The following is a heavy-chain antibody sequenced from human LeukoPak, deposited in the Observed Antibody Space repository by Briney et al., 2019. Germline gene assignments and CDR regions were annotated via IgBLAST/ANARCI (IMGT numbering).Heavy chain of an antibody. CDR1: GGSISSYY. J-gene: IGHJ4*02. CDR2: IYYSGIT. Sequence: SETLSLTCTVSGGSISSYYWSWIRHPPGKGLEWIGFIYYSGITTYNPSLKSRVTISVDTSRNQFSLKKNSMTAADTALYYCAAGRMITEVNALDYWGQGTLVTVSS. CDR3: AAGRMITEVNALDY. D-gene: IGHD3-22*01. V-gene: IGHV4-59*08.